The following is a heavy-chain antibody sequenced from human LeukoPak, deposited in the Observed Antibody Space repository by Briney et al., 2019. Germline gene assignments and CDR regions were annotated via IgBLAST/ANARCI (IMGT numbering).Heavy chain of an antibody. V-gene: IGHV3-30*14. D-gene: IGHD3-10*01. J-gene: IGHJ4*02. CDR3: ARELHTSFRGFDY. CDR1: GFTFSSYA. CDR2: ISYDGSNK. Sequence: PGGSLRLSCAASGFTFSSYAMHWVRQAPGKGLEWVAVISYDGSNKYYADSVKGRFTISRDNSKNTLYLQMNSLRAEDTAVYYCARELHTSFRGFDYWGQGTLVTVSS.